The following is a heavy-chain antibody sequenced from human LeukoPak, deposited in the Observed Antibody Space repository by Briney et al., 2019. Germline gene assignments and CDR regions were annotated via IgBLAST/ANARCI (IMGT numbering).Heavy chain of an antibody. D-gene: IGHD2-21*02. CDR2: ISSSSSYI. V-gene: IGHV3-21*01. CDR3: ARAPLICGGDCYSDY. J-gene: IGHJ4*02. Sequence: PGGPLRLSCAASGFTFSSYSMNWVRQAPGKGLEWVSSISSSSSYIFYADSVKGRFAISRDNAKNSLYLQMNSLRAEDTAVYYCARAPLICGGDCYSDYWGQGTLVTVSS. CDR1: GFTFSSYS.